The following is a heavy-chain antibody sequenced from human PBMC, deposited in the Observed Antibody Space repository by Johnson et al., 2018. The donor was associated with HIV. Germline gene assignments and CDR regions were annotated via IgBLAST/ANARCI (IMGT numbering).Heavy chain of an antibody. V-gene: IGHV3-53*01. CDR1: GFTVSSNY. D-gene: IGHD1-26*01. CDR3: ARDPSPIVGATYAFDI. J-gene: IGHJ3*02. Sequence: MQLVESGGDLIKPGGSLRLSCAASGFTVSSNYMSWVRQAPGKGLEWVSVIYSGGSTYYADSVKGRFTISRDNSKNTLYLQMNSLRAEDTAVYYCARDPSPIVGATYAFDIWGQGTMVTVSS. CDR2: IYSGGST.